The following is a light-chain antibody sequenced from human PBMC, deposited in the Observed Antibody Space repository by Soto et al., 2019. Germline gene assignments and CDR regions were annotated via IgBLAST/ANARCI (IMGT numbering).Light chain of an antibody. CDR1: QNVTSNL. Sequence: TVLTQSPGTLYLSPGEIATLSCRASQNVTSNLLVWYQQHTGQAPRLRIYGASSRATGITDRISGSRSVTDFTLTIRGLEPDELAGYYCQKYGNFWRFGQGPKVEI. CDR2: GAS. V-gene: IGKV3-20*01. CDR3: QKYGNFWR. J-gene: IGKJ1*01.